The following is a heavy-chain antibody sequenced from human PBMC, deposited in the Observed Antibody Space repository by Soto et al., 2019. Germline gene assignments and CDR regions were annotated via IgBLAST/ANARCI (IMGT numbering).Heavy chain of an antibody. D-gene: IGHD5-12*01. Sequence: ASVKVSCKASGYTFTSYGISWVRQAPGQGLEWMGWISAYNVNTNYAQKLQGRVTMTTDTSTSTAYMELRSLRSDDTAVYYCAGSRDGYNLNYYYGMDVWGQGTTVTVSS. CDR3: AGSRDGYNLNYYYGMDV. V-gene: IGHV1-18*01. J-gene: IGHJ6*02. CDR2: ISAYNVNT. CDR1: GYTFTSYG.